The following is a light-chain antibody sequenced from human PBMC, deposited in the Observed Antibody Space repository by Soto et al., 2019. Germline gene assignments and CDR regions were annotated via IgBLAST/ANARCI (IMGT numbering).Light chain of an antibody. CDR2: DAS. CDR1: QSISGW. CDR3: QQYNHFSWT. V-gene: IGKV1-5*01. J-gene: IGKJ1*01. Sequence: DIQVTQSPSSLSASLGARVTLTCRASQSISGWLAWYQQKPGKAPKILIYDASSLESGVPSRFSGSGSGTEFTLTISGLQPDDFATYYCQQYNHFSWTFGQGTKVDIK.